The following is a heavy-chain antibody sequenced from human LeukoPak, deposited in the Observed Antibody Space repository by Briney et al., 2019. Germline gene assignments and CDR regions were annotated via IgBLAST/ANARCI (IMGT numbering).Heavy chain of an antibody. V-gene: IGHV1-24*01. CDR3: ATVGYYDFWCGSTLTNWFDP. Sequence: ASVKVSCKVSGYTLTELSMHWVRQAPGKGLEWMGGFDPEDGETIYAQKFQGRVTMTEDTSTDTAYMELSSLRSEDTAVYYCATVGYYDFWCGSTLTNWFDPWGQGTLVTVSS. CDR2: FDPEDGET. J-gene: IGHJ5*02. CDR1: GYTLTELS. D-gene: IGHD3-3*01.